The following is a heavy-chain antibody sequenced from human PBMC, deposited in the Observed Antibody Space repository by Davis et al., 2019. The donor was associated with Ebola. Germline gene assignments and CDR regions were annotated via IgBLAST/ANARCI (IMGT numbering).Heavy chain of an antibody. D-gene: IGHD4-23*01. CDR1: GFAFSNFW. CDR2: IKYDGRTK. Sequence: PGGSLRLSCEASGFAFSNFWMSWVRQAPGKGLEWVANIKYDGRTKYYVDSVKGRFTISRDNAKNSLYLQMDSLRAEDTAVYYCAREYAVVDYWGQGTLVTVSS. J-gene: IGHJ4*02. V-gene: IGHV3-7*03. CDR3: AREYAVVDY.